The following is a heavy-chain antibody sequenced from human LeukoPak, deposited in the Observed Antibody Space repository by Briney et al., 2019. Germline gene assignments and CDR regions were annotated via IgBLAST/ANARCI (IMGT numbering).Heavy chain of an antibody. CDR1: GFTFSSYS. CDR3: ARGLKPGIAAAGTGY. D-gene: IGHD6-13*01. Sequence: GGSLRLSCAASGFTFSSYSMNWVRQAPGKGLEWVAVTSYDGSNKYYADSVKGRFTISRDNSKNTVYLQMNSLRAEDTAVYYCARGLKPGIAAAGTGYWGQGTLVTVSS. CDR2: TSYDGSNK. J-gene: IGHJ4*02. V-gene: IGHV3-30*03.